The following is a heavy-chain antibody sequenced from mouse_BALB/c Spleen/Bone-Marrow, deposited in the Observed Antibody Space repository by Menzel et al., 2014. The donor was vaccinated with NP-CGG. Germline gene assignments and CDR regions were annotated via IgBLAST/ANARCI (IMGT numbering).Heavy chain of an antibody. J-gene: IGHJ2*01. CDR1: GFTSSSFG. D-gene: IGHD4-1*01. V-gene: IGHV5-17*02. Sequence: EVKLVESGGGLVQPGGSRKLSCAASGFTSSSFGMHWVRQAPEKGLEWVAYISSGSSTIFYADTVKGRFTVSRDNPKNTLFRQMTSLRSEDTAMFYCTRGGNWDDFDYWGQGTTLTVSS. CDR2: ISSGSSTI. CDR3: TRGGNWDDFDY.